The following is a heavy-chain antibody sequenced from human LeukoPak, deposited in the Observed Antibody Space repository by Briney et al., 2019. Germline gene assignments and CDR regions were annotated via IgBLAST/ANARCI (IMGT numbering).Heavy chain of an antibody. CDR2: INGDGSEK. CDR3: ARVGGSYFPEYFQH. J-gene: IGHJ1*01. D-gene: IGHD1-26*01. Sequence: GGSLRLSCVASGFNFGPYWMSWVRQAPGKGPEWVANINGDGSEKFYVNSVKGRFTISRDNAKNSLYLQMNSLRAEDTAVYYCARVGGSYFPEYFQHWGQGTLVTVSS. V-gene: IGHV3-7*03. CDR1: GFNFGPYW.